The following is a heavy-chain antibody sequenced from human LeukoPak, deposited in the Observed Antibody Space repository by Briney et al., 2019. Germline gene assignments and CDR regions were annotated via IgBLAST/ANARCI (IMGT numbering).Heavy chain of an antibody. CDR2: ISAYNGNT. CDR3: ARSRLTPFGYNPYCLDY. J-gene: IGHJ4*02. V-gene: IGHV1-18*01. Sequence: EASVKVSCKASGYTFTSYGISWVRQAPGQGLEWMGWISAYNGNTNYAQKLQGRVTMTTDTSTSTAYMELRSLRSDDTAVYYCARSRLTPFGYNPYCLDYWGQGTLVTVPS. CDR1: GYTFTSYG. D-gene: IGHD5-24*01.